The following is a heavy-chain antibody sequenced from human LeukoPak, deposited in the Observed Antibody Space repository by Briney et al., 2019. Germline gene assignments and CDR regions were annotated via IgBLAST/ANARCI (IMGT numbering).Heavy chain of an antibody. CDR3: ARVSIGWYHFDY. Sequence: GGSLRLSCAASGFTFSSYAMHWVRQAPGKGLEWVAVISYDGSNKYYADSVKDRFTISRDNAKSMVYLQMNSLRGEESAVYYCARVSIGWYHFDYWGQGVLVSVSS. J-gene: IGHJ4*02. D-gene: IGHD6-19*01. CDR2: ISYDGSNK. V-gene: IGHV3-30-3*01. CDR1: GFTFSSYA.